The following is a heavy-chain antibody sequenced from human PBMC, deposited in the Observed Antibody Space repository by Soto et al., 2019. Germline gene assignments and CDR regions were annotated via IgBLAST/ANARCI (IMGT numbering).Heavy chain of an antibody. D-gene: IGHD3-3*01. CDR3: ATRFYIVLIPSAPFDN. J-gene: IGHJ4*02. Sequence: EVQLVESGGGLVQRGGSLRLSCTASGFTFSSTAMSWARQAPGKGLEWLSGISAKDSSTMYADSVKGRFTISRDNSKNTLYLQMNSLRAEDTAVYYCATRFYIVLIPSAPFDNWGQGTLVTVS. CDR1: GFTFSSTA. V-gene: IGHV3-23*04. CDR2: ISAKDSST.